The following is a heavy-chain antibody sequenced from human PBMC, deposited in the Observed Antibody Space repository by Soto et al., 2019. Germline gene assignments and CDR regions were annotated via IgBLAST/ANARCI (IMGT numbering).Heavy chain of an antibody. CDR3: ARDPGVSWGKVRSSFEY. CDR1: GYTFTGYY. CDR2: INPNSGGT. D-gene: IGHD7-27*01. V-gene: IGHV1-2*04. J-gene: IGHJ4*02. Sequence: ASVKVSCKASGYTFTGYYMHWVRQAPGQGLEWMGWINPNSGGTNYAQKFQGWVTMTRDTSISTAYMELSRLRSDDTAVYYCARDPGVSWGKVRSSFEYWGQGTRVTVSS.